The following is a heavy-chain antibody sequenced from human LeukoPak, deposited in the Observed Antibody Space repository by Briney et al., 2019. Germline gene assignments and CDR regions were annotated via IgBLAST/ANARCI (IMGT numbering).Heavy chain of an antibody. CDR3: ARGGNGIVVVPAADNWFDP. CDR1: GYTFTGYY. Sequence: ASVKVSCKASGYTFTGYYMHWVRQAPGQGLEWMGWINPNSGGTNYAQKFQGWVTMTRDTSISTAYMELSRLRSDDTAVYYCARGGNGIVVVPAADNWFDPWGQGTLVTVSS. J-gene: IGHJ5*02. CDR2: INPNSGGT. V-gene: IGHV1-2*04. D-gene: IGHD2-2*01.